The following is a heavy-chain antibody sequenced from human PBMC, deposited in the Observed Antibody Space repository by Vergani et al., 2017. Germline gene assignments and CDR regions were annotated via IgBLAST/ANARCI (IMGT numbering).Heavy chain of an antibody. CDR1: GYTFTSYG. V-gene: IGHV1-18*01. J-gene: IGHJ4*02. CDR3: ARDASNYDILTGYYLVDY. Sequence: QVQLVQSGADVKKPGASVKVSCKASGYTFTSYGISWVRQAPGQGLEWMGWISAYNGNTNYAQKLQGRVTMTTDTSTSKAYMELRSLRSDDTAVYYCARDASNYDILTGYYLVDYWGQGTLVTVSS. D-gene: IGHD3-9*01. CDR2: ISAYNGNT.